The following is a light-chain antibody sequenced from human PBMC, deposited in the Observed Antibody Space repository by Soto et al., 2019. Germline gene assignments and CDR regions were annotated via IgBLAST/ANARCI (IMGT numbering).Light chain of an antibody. CDR1: QSISSY. V-gene: IGKV1-39*01. CDR3: QHIYITMYI. J-gene: IGKJ2*01. Sequence: DIQMNQYPSSLSASVGARVTITCRSRQSISSYLNCYQQKPGKAPKLLIYAASSLQSGVPSRFSGRGSGTDFNLTISILQPADVAADYCQHIYITMYIFGHGTKLEIK. CDR2: AAS.